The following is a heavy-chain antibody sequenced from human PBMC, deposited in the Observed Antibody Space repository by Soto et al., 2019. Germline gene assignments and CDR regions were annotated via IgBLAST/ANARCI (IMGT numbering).Heavy chain of an antibody. J-gene: IGHJ5*02. Sequence: AGGSVRLSCAASGFTFSSYAMSWVRQAPGKGLEWVSAISGSGGSTYYADSVKGRFTISRDNSKNTLYLQMNSLRAEDTAVYYCAKDHSNPWGAENWFDPWGQGTRVTVS. CDR3: AKDHSNPWGAENWFDP. V-gene: IGHV3-23*01. CDR1: GFTFSSYA. D-gene: IGHD4-4*01. CDR2: ISGSGGST.